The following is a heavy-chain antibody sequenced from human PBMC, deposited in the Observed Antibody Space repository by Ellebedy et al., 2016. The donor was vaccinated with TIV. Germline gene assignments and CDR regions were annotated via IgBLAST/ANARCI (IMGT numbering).Heavy chain of an antibody. J-gene: IGHJ5*02. CDR3: LKDKRSKWLPKENCVDP. CDR2: ISGNGGST. CDR1: GFTFSSYA. V-gene: IGHV3-64D*06. D-gene: IGHD5-12*01. Sequence: GESLKISCSASGFTFSSYAMHWVRQAPGKGLEYVSAISGNGGSTYSADSVKGRFTISRDNSKYTLYLQLSSLRSEETAVYYCLKDKRSKWLPKENCVDPWGQGTLVTVSS.